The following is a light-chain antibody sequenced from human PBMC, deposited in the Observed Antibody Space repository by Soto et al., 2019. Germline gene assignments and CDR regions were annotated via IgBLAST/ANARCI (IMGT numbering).Light chain of an antibody. Sequence: QSVLTQPASVSGSPGQSITISCTGTSSDVGGYNYVSWYQQRPGKAPKLMIYDVSNRPSGVSNRFSGSKSDNTASLTISGLQAEDEADYYCRSYTSSSTPYVFGTGTKLTVL. CDR2: DVS. J-gene: IGLJ1*01. CDR1: SSDVGGYNY. CDR3: RSYTSSSTPYV. V-gene: IGLV2-14*01.